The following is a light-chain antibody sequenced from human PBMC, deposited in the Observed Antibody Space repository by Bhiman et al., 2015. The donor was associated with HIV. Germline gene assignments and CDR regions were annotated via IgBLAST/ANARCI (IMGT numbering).Light chain of an antibody. V-gene: IGLV2-14*03. CDR2: DVT. CDR1: SSDVGGYDY. Sequence: SVSGSPGQSITISCTGTSSDVGGYDYVSWYQQHPGKAPKLMIYDVTERPSGVSDRFSGSTSGNTASLTISGLQPEDEADYYCSSYTSSSTYVFGTGTKVTVL. CDR3: SSYTSSSTYV. J-gene: IGLJ1*01.